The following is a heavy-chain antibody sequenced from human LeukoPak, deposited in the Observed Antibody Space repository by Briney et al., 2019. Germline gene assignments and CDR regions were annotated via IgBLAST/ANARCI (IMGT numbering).Heavy chain of an antibody. V-gene: IGHV1-46*01. J-gene: IGHJ6*03. D-gene: IGHD3-22*01. Sequence: ASVKVSCKASGYTFTSYYMHWVRQAPGQGLEWMGIINPSGGSTSYAQKFQGRVTMTRDTSTSTVYMELSSLRSEDTAVYYCAREARISTMIVVDSSYYYMDVWGKGTTVTVSS. CDR3: AREARISTMIVVDSSYYYMDV. CDR1: GYTFTSYY. CDR2: INPSGGST.